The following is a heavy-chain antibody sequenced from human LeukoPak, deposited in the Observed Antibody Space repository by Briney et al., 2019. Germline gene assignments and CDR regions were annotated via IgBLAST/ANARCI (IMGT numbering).Heavy chain of an antibody. CDR1: GFTFSNAW. Sequence: GGSLRLSCAASGFTFSNAWMSWVRQAPGKGLEWVGRIKSKTDGGTTDYAAPVKGRFTISRDDSKNTLYLQMNSLKTEDTAVYYCTTYPSTMITFGGVNYMDVWGKGTTVTISS. CDR2: IKSKTDGGTT. V-gene: IGHV3-15*01. D-gene: IGHD3-16*01. J-gene: IGHJ6*03. CDR3: TTYPSTMITFGGVNYMDV.